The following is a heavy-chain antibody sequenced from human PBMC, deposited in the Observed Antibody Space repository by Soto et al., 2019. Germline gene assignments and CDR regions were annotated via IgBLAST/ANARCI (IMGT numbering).Heavy chain of an antibody. CDR3: ARGGYSYGAVSNWFDP. CDR1: GFTFSSYA. J-gene: IGHJ5*02. D-gene: IGHD5-18*01. CDR2: ISYDGSNK. V-gene: IGHV3-30-3*01. Sequence: QVQLVESGGGVVQPGRSLRLSCAASGFTFSSYAMHWVRQAPGKGLEWVAVISYDGSNKYYADSVKDRFTISRDNSKNTLYLQMNSLRAEDTAVYYCARGGYSYGAVSNWFDPWGQGTLVTVSS.